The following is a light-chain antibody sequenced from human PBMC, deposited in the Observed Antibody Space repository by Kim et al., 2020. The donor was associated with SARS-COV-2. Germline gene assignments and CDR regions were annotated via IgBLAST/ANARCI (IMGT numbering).Light chain of an antibody. CDR1: QSINNF. CDR2: DVS. Sequence: DIQMTQSPSSLSASVGDRVTLTCRASQSINNFLHWYQQRPGQAPKLLIYDVSTLQSGVPSRFSGSGSGTFFTLTISSLQPEDFATYYCQQSFATPLTFGRGTKVDIK. J-gene: IGKJ1*01. CDR3: QQSFATPLT. V-gene: IGKV1-39*01.